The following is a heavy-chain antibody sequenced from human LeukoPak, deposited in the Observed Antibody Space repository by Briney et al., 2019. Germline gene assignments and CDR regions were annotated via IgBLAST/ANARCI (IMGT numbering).Heavy chain of an antibody. J-gene: IGHJ5*02. CDR2: FYTTGST. Sequence: PSETLSLTCTVSGGSISSVSYYWSWIRQPAGKGLEWIGRFYTTGSTNYNPSLKSRVTISVDTSKNQFSLKLNSVTAADTAVYYCARALRGYYDSTGYYTWGQGTLVTVSS. V-gene: IGHV4-61*02. CDR3: ARALRGYYDSTGYYT. D-gene: IGHD3-22*01. CDR1: GGSISSVSYY.